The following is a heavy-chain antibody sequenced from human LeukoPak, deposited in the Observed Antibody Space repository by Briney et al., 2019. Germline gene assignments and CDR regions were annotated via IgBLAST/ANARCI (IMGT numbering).Heavy chain of an antibody. CDR1: GYSFTNYW. CDR2: IYPGDSDT. Sequence: PGASLKISCKGSGYSFTNYWIGWVRQMPGKGLEWMGIIYPGDSDTSYDPSFQGQVTISADKSITTASLQWSSLKASDNAIYYCAKRPKYKSCCHFEYWGQGTLVTVSS. CDR3: AKRPKYKSCCHFEY. V-gene: IGHV5-51*01. D-gene: IGHD1-14*01. J-gene: IGHJ4*02.